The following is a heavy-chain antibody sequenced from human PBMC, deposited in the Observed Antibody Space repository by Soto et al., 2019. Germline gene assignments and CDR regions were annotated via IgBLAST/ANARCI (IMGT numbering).Heavy chain of an antibody. CDR1: VYTFTSYY. CDR3: ARPLRFLEWSHADDAFDI. Sequence: SSVKVACKASVYTFTSYYMHWVRQAPGQGLEWMGIINPSGGSTSYAQKFQGRVTMTRDTSTSTVYMELSSLRSEDTAVYYCARPLRFLEWSHADDAFDIWGQGTMVTVSS. J-gene: IGHJ3*02. CDR2: INPSGGST. V-gene: IGHV1-46*03. D-gene: IGHD3-3*01.